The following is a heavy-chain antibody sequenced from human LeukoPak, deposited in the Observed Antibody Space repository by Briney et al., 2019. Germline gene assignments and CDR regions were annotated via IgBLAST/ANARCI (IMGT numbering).Heavy chain of an antibody. CDR3: ARDLVSGYYGPGSYSYYFDY. Sequence: MPSETLSLTCTVSGGSITSSSYYWSWVRQPPGKGLEWIGFVYYTGSTNYSPSLKSRVTMSVDTSKNQFSLKLSSVTAADTAVYYCARDLVSGYYGPGSYSYYFDYWGQGTLVTVSS. CDR2: VYYTGST. J-gene: IGHJ4*02. CDR1: GGSITSSSYY. D-gene: IGHD3-10*01. V-gene: IGHV4-61*01.